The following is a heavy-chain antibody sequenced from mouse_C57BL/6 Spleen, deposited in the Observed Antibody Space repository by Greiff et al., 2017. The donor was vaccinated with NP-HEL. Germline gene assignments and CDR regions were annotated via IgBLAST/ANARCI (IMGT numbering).Heavy chain of an antibody. J-gene: IGHJ1*03. CDR3: ARVSRWLLRYFDV. Sequence: EVQRVESGGGLVKPGGSLKLSCAASGFTFSSYAMSWVRQTPEKRLEWVATISDGGSYTYYPDNVKGRFTISRDNAKNNLYLQMSHLKSEDTAMYYCARVSRWLLRYFDVWGTGTTVTVSS. CDR2: ISDGGSYT. D-gene: IGHD2-3*01. V-gene: IGHV5-4*01. CDR1: GFTFSSYA.